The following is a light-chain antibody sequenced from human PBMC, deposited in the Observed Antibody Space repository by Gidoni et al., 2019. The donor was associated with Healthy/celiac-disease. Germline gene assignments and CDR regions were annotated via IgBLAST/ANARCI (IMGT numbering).Light chain of an antibody. CDR2: AAS. CDR1: QSISNY. J-gene: IGKJ5*01. CDR3: QKNYSTLT. Sequence: DIQMTQSPSSLSASVGDRVTITCRARQSISNYFNWYQQKPEKAPKLLIYAASSLQSGVPSRCSGSGSGTDFTITISSLQPEDFATYYCQKNYSTLTFGQGTRLEIK. V-gene: IGKV1-39*01.